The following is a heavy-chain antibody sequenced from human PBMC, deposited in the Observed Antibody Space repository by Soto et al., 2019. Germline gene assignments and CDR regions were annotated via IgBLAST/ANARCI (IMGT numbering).Heavy chain of an antibody. J-gene: IGHJ4*02. CDR3: ARRFDSYGDYFDY. D-gene: IGHD5-18*01. Sequence: KTSETLSLTCTVSGGSISSSSYYWGWIRQPPGKGLEWIGSIYYSGSTYYNPSLKSRVTISVDTSKNQFSLKLSSVTAADTAVYYCARRFDSYGDYFDYWGQGTLVTVS. CDR2: IYYSGST. V-gene: IGHV4-39*01. CDR1: GGSISSSSYY.